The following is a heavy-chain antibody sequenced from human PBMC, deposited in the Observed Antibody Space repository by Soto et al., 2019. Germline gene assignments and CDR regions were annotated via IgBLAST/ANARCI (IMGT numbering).Heavy chain of an antibody. Sequence: PSQTLSLTCAISGDSVSSNSAAWNWIRQSPSRGLEWLGRTYYRSKWYNDYAVSVKSRITINPDTSKNQFSLQLNSVTPEDTAVYYCARGEVFGVWFGELFAFDIWGQGTMVTVSS. D-gene: IGHD3-10*01. V-gene: IGHV6-1*01. J-gene: IGHJ3*02. CDR2: TYYRSKWYN. CDR1: GDSVSSNSAA. CDR3: ARGEVFGVWFGELFAFDI.